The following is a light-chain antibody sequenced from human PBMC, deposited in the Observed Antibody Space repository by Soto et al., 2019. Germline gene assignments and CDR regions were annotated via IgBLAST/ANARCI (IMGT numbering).Light chain of an antibody. V-gene: IGKV3-20*01. J-gene: IGKJ1*01. CDR1: QSVSSGS. CDR2: GAS. CDR3: QQYGTSPRT. Sequence: EIVLTQSPGTLSLSPGERATLSCRASQSVSSGSLAWYQQKPGQAPRLLISGASSRATGIPDRFSGSGSGTDFTLTISRLEPEEFAVYYCQQYGTSPRTFGQGTKVEI.